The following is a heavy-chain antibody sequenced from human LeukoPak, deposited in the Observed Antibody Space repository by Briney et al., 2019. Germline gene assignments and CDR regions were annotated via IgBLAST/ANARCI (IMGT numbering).Heavy chain of an antibody. D-gene: IGHD2-15*01. CDR1: GFTFSSYS. Sequence: GGSLRLSCAASGFTFSSYSMNWVRRAPGKGLEWVSYISSSSSTIYYADSVKGRFTISRDNAKNSLYLQMNSLRVEDTAVYYCARDVGGFFDYWGQGILVTVSS. V-gene: IGHV3-48*01. J-gene: IGHJ4*02. CDR3: ARDVGGFFDY. CDR2: ISSSSSTI.